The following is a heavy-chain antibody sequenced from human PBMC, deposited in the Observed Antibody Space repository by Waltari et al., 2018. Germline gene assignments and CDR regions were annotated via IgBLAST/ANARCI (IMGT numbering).Heavy chain of an antibody. CDR2: IKPDGSEK. D-gene: IGHD1-7*01. CDR1: GVTFSTYW. J-gene: IGHJ4*02. Sequence: EVQLLESGGGLVQPGGSLRLSCAASGVTFSTYWRTWVRQTPGKGLEWVANIKPDGSEKYYVDSVKGRFTISRDNAKKSLYLQMNTLRVEDTAVYYCTTNWNYGDYWGQGTLVTVSS. CDR3: TTNWNYGDY. V-gene: IGHV3-7*01.